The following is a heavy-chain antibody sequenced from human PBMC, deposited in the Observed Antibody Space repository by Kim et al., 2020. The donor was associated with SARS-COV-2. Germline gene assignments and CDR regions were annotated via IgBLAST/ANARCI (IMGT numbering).Heavy chain of an antibody. D-gene: IGHD3-22*01. CDR2: MSGGGGNK. CDR1: GFTFNIYA. V-gene: IGHV3-23*01. J-gene: IGHJ4*01. CDR3: ATMVVMVAYNY. Sequence: GWSLRLSCVASGFTFNIYAMSWVRQAPGKGLEWVSFMSGGGGNKFYADSVRGRFTISRDNSKNTLYLQMNSPRDEDTALYYCATMVVMVAYNY.